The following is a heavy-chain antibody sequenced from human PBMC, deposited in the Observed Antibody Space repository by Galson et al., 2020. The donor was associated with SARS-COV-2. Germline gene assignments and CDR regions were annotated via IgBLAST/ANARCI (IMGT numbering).Heavy chain of an antibody. V-gene: IGHV1-8*01. CDR3: ARSYDDFATWFDP. CDR1: GYTFTSYE. D-gene: IGHD4-17*01. Sequence: ASVKVSCKASGYTFTSYEINWVRQAPGQGLEWMGWMNPHSGNTGYAQKFQGRVTMTRTTSISTAYMELNSLTSEDTAVYYCARSYDDFATWFDPWGQGTLSPSPQ. J-gene: IGHJ5*02. CDR2: MNPHSGNT.